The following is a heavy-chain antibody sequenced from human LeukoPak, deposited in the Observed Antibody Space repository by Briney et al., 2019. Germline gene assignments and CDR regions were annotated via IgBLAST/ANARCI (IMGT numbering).Heavy chain of an antibody. J-gene: IGHJ4*02. CDR1: GYSISSGYY. CDR2: IYHSGST. V-gene: IGHV4-38-2*02. D-gene: IGHD3-10*01. CDR3: ARVPLYGSGSYPLDF. Sequence: KPSETLSLTCTVSGYSISSGYYWGWIRQPPGKGLEWIGSIYHSGSTYYNPSLKSRVTISVDTSKNQFSLKLSSVTAADTAVYYCARVPLYGSGSYPLDFWGQGTLVTVSS.